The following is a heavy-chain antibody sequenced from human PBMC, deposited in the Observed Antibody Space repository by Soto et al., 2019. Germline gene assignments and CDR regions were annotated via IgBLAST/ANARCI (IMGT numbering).Heavy chain of an antibody. Sequence: GGSLRLSCAASGFTFSSYGMHWVRQAPGKGLEWVAVIWYDGSNKYYADSVKGRFTISRDNSKNTLYLQMNSLRAEDTAVYYCARELGERGPVGESPYGMDVWGQGTTVTVSS. CDR1: GFTFSSYG. D-gene: IGHD1-26*01. CDR2: IWYDGSNK. J-gene: IGHJ6*02. V-gene: IGHV3-33*01. CDR3: ARELGERGPVGESPYGMDV.